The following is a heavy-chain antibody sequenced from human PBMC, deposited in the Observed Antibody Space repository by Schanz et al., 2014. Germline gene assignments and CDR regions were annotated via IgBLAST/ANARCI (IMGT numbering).Heavy chain of an antibody. J-gene: IGHJ4*02. CDR3: ARAGQDYSDSSGYATYYFGN. CDR2: IIPILDIT. CDR1: GGPFSSFA. D-gene: IGHD3-22*01. V-gene: IGHV1-69*04. Sequence: QVQLVQSGAEAKKPGSSVKVSCKASGGPFSSFAIFWVRQAPGQGLEWIGTIIPILDITNYAQKFQGRVTITADKSTSTAYMELSNLRSEDTAVYYCARAGQDYSDSSGYATYYFGNWGQGTLVTVSS.